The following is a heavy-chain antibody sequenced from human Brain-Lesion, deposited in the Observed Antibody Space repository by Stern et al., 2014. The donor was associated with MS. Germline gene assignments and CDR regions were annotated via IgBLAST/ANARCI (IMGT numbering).Heavy chain of an antibody. V-gene: IGHV3-7*01. D-gene: IGHD3-16*02. CDR2: IKQDGSEK. Sequence: VQLGQSGGGLVQPGGSLRLSCAASGFTFRFYWMNWVRQTPGKGLEWVANIKQDGSEKFYVDSVKGRFTISRDNTWNSLYLQMNSLRVEDTAVYYCARSDYDYVWGSNRYRTTRYFFDYWSQGTLVSVSS. J-gene: IGHJ4*02. CDR3: ARSDYDYVWGSNRYRTTRYFFDY. CDR1: GFTFRFYW.